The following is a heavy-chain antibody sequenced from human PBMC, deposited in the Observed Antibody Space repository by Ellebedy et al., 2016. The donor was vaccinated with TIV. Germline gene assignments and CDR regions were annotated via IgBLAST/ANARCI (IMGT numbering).Heavy chain of an antibody. V-gene: IGHV3-23*01. Sequence: PGGSLRLSCAASGLTFSSYAMSWVRQAPGKGLEWVSGISGSGGSTYYADSVKGRSTISRDNSKNTLYLQMNSLRVEDTAVYYCAKEGTGWYLNEYFQHWGQGTRVTVSS. J-gene: IGHJ1*01. CDR2: ISGSGGST. CDR1: GLTFSSYA. CDR3: AKEGTGWYLNEYFQH. D-gene: IGHD6-19*01.